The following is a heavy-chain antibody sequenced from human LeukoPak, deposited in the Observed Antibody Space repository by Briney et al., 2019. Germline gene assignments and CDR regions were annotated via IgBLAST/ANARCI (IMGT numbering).Heavy chain of an antibody. D-gene: IGHD4-11*01. CDR3: ARETSTGFDY. J-gene: IGHJ4*02. CDR2: INSDGRST. Sequence: QPGGSLRLSCAGSGFTFSNYWMHWVRRAPGKGLVWVSRINSDGRSTSYADSVKGRFTISRDNAKNTLYLQVNSLRAEDTAVYYCARETSTGFDYWGQGTLVTVSS. CDR1: GFTFSNYW. V-gene: IGHV3-74*01.